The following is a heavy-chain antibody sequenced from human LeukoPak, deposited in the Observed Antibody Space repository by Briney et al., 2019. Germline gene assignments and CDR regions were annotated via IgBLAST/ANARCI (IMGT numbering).Heavy chain of an antibody. Sequence: PGGSLGLSCAASGFTFSSYAMSWVRQAPGKGLEWVSAISSSSSYIYYADSVKGRFTISRDNAKNSLYLQMNSLRAEDTAVYYCARPPYYYDSSGYQGDYWGQGTLVTVSS. D-gene: IGHD3-22*01. CDR2: ISSSSSYI. CDR1: GFTFSSYA. CDR3: ARPPYYYDSSGYQGDY. V-gene: IGHV3-21*01. J-gene: IGHJ4*02.